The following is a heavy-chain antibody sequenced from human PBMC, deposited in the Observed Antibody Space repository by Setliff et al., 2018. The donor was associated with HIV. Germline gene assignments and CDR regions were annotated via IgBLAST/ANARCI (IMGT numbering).Heavy chain of an antibody. CDR3: ARARGPPLPVLDF. Sequence: GSLRLSCAASGFNVNNKYMSWVRQAPGKGLEWIGSIYYSGSTYYNPSLKTRVTISVDTSKNSFSLHLTSVTAADTAVYFCARARGPPLPVLDFWGPGTLVTVSS. D-gene: IGHD3-10*01. V-gene: IGHV4-59*02. J-gene: IGHJ4*02. CDR1: GFNVNNKY. CDR2: IYYSGST.